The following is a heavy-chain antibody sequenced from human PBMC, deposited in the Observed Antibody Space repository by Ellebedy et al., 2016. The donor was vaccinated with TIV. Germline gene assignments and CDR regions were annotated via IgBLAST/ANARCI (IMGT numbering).Heavy chain of an antibody. D-gene: IGHD6-6*01. CDR1: GYTFTGYY. Sequence: ASVKVSCKASGYTFTGYYTHWVRQAPGQGLEWMGWINPNSGGTNYAQKFQGWVTMTRDTSISTAYMELSRLRSDDTAVYYCAREQQLDAPYYYYGMDVWGQGTTVTVSS. CDR2: INPNSGGT. V-gene: IGHV1-2*04. J-gene: IGHJ6*02. CDR3: AREQQLDAPYYYYGMDV.